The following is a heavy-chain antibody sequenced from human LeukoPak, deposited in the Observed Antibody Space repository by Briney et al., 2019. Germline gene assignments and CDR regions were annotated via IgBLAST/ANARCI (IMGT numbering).Heavy chain of an antibody. D-gene: IGHD1-7*01. V-gene: IGHV4-4*07. CDR1: GDSFSSYF. Sequence: SETLSLTCTVSGDSFSSYFWSWIRQPAGKGLGWIGRMYTSGITNSNPSLKSRVTMSVDTSKNQFSLNLTSVTAADTAVYYCAREITGTRGVDYWGQGILVTVSS. J-gene: IGHJ4*02. CDR2: MYTSGIT. CDR3: AREITGTRGVDY.